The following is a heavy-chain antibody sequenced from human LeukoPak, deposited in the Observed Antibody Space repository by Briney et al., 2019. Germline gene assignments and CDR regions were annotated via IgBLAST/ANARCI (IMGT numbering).Heavy chain of an antibody. D-gene: IGHD3-22*01. CDR3: ARDKNHYDTRGDF. CDR2: INPSGGST. Sequence: ASVKVSCKASGYTFTSYYMHWVRQAPGQGLEWMGIINPSGGSTSYAQKFQGRVTMTRDTSTSTVYMELRSLRSDDTAVYYCARDKNHYDTRGDFWGQGTLVTVSS. CDR1: GYTFTSYY. J-gene: IGHJ4*02. V-gene: IGHV1-46*01.